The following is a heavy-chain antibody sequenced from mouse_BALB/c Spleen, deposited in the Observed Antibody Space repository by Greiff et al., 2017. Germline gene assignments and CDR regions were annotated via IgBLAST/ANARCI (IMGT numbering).Heavy chain of an antibody. V-gene: IGHV1S137*01. D-gene: IGHD2-4*01. Sequence: VQLQQSGAELVRPGVSVKISCKGSGYTFTDYAMHWVKQSHAKSLEWIGVISTYYGDASYNQKFKGKATMTVDKSSSTAYMELARLTSEDSAIYYCARDYDDAMDYWGQGTSVAVSA. CDR2: ISTYYGDA. CDR3: ARDYDDAMDY. J-gene: IGHJ4*01. CDR1: GYTFTDYA.